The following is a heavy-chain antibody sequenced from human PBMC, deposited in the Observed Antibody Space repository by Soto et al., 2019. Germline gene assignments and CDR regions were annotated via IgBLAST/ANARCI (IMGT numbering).Heavy chain of an antibody. V-gene: IGHV3-30*18. J-gene: IGHJ4*02. D-gene: IGHD3-3*01. CDR1: GFTFSSYG. CDR2: ISYDGSNK. Sequence: GSLRLSCAASGFTFSSYGMHWVRQAPGKGLEWVAVISYDGSNKYYADSVKGRFTISRDNSKNTLYLQMNSLRAEDTAVYYCAKDLKRDFWSGYYTEFDYWGQGTLVTVSS. CDR3: AKDLKRDFWSGYYTEFDY.